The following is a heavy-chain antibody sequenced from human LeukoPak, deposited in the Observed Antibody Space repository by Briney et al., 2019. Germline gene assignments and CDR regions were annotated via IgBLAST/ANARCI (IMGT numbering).Heavy chain of an antibody. D-gene: IGHD5-18*01. V-gene: IGHV4-4*02. CDR1: GGSISNW. J-gene: IGHJ4*02. Sequence: SETLSLTCAVSGGSISNWWSWVRQSPGKGLEWIGEIYHSGSANCKPSLRSRVTISVDKSENQFSLKLSSVTAADTAVYYCARRIRGHDYWGQGTLVTVSS. CDR2: IYHSGSA. CDR3: ARRIRGHDY.